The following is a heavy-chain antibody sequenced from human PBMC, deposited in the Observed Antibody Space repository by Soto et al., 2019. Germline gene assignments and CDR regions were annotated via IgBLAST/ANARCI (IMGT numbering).Heavy chain of an antibody. V-gene: IGHV1-69*08. J-gene: IGHJ6*03. CDR2: IIPMLGIT. CDR3: ARDQYCSTSTCSGYMDV. Sequence: HVQLVQSGAEMKKPGSSVKVSCQASGDTFTSHTITWVRQAPGQGLEWVGRIIPMLGITDYAQRLQGRVTITADKSTSIAHMELRNLRSEDTALYYCARDQYCSTSTCSGYMDVWGGGTTVIVSS. D-gene: IGHD2-2*01. CDR1: GDTFTSHT.